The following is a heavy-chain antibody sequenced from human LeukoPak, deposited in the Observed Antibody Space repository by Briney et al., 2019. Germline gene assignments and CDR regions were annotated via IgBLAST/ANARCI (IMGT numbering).Heavy chain of an antibody. CDR2: IYSGGST. D-gene: IGHD6-19*01. V-gene: IGHV3-53*01. J-gene: IGHJ4*02. CDR3: ARDAYSSGWYSDY. CDR1: GFTVSSNY. Sequence: GGSLRLSCAASGFTVSSNYMSWVRQAPGKGLEWVSVIYSGGSTYYADSVKGRFTISRDNSKNTLYLQMNSLRAEDTAVYYCARDAYSSGWYSDYWGQGTLATVSS.